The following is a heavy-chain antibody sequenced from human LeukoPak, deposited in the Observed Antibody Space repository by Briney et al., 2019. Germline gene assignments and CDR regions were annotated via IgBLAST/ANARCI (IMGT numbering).Heavy chain of an antibody. J-gene: IGHJ4*02. CDR3: AITSFDY. V-gene: IGHV1-2*02. CDR1: GGTFSSYA. Sequence: ASVKVSCKASGGTFSSYAISWVRQAPGQGLEWMGWINPNSGGTNYAQKFQGRVTMTRDTSISTAYMELSRLRSDDTAVYYCAITSFDYWGQGTLVTVSS. CDR2: INPNSGGT. D-gene: IGHD3-10*01.